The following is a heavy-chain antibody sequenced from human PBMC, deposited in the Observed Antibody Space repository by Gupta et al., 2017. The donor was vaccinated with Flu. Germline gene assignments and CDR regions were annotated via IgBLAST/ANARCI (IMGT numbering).Heavy chain of an antibody. J-gene: IGHJ3*02. D-gene: IGHD3-22*01. Sequence: QVQLVQSGAEVKKPGASVKVSCKASGYTFTGYYMHWVRQAPGQGLEWMGWINPNSGCTNYAQKFQGRVTMTRDTSISTAYMELSRLRSDDTAVYYCARGGDSSGYYYDDAFDIWGQGTMVTVSS. CDR2: INPNSGCT. V-gene: IGHV1-2*02. CDR1: GYTFTGYY. CDR3: ARGGDSSGYYYDDAFDI.